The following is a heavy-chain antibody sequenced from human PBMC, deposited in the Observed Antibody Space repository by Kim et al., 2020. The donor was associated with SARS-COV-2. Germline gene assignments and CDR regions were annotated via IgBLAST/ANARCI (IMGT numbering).Heavy chain of an antibody. J-gene: IGHJ4*02. Sequence: GGSLRLSCAASGFTFSSYWMSWVRQAPRKGLEWVANIKQDGSEKYYVDSVKGRFTISRDNAKNSLYLQMNSLRAEDTAVYYCARVERRTIFGVVISPQHFFDYWGQGTLVTVSS. V-gene: IGHV3-7*04. D-gene: IGHD3-3*01. CDR1: GFTFSSYW. CDR3: ARVERRTIFGVVISPQHFFDY. CDR2: IKQDGSEK.